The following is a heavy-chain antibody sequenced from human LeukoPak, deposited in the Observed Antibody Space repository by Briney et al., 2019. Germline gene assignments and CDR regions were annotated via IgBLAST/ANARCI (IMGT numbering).Heavy chain of an antibody. CDR3: ARAQPGYWFDP. V-gene: IGHV4-39*07. CDR2: IYYSGST. D-gene: IGHD1-14*01. CDR1: GGSISSSSYY. J-gene: IGHJ5*02. Sequence: SETLSLTCTVSGGSISSSSYYWGWIRQPPGKGLEWIGSIYYSGSTYYNPSLKSRVTISVDTSKNQFSLKLSSVTAADTAVYYCARAQPGYWFDPWGQGTLVTVSS.